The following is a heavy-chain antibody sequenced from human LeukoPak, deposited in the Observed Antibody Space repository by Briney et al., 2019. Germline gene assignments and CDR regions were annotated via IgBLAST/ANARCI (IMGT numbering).Heavy chain of an antibody. CDR1: GGSFSGYY. Sequence: SETLSLTCAVYGGSFSGYYWSWIRQPPGKGLEWIGEINHSGSTNYNPSLKSRVTISVDTSKNQFSLKLSSVTAADTAVYYCARRRAYCGGDCYSPTYYYYGIDIWGQGTMVTVSS. V-gene: IGHV4-34*01. CDR2: INHSGST. CDR3: ARRRAYCGGDCYSPTYYYYGIDI. D-gene: IGHD2-21*02. J-gene: IGHJ3*02.